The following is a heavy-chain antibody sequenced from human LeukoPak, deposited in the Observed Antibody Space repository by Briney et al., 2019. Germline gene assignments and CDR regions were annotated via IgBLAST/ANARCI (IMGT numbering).Heavy chain of an antibody. CDR1: ERSFSSDA. CDR3: ASITMIVVDHDAFDI. V-gene: IGHV3-23*01. CDR2: ISGSGGST. Sequence: GWALRLVCAYSERSFSSDARCRVRQDQEKGLEWVSAISGSGGSTYYADSAKGRFTNSRDNSKNTLYLQMNSLRAEDTAVYYCASITMIVVDHDAFDIWGQGTMVTVSS. J-gene: IGHJ3*02. D-gene: IGHD3-22*01.